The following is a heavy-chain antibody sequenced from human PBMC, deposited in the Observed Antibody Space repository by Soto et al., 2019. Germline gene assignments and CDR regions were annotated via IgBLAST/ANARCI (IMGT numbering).Heavy chain of an antibody. CDR1: GGSISSWCYY. CDR3: ARVAGSGIDYYYYYYMDV. Sequence: PSETLSLTCTVSGGSISSWCYYWSWIRQHPGKGLEWIGYVYYSGSTYYNPSLKSRVTISVDTSKNQFSLKLSSVTAADTAVYYCARVAGSGIDYYYYYYMDVWGKGTTVTVSS. CDR2: VYYSGST. J-gene: IGHJ6*03. V-gene: IGHV4-31*03. D-gene: IGHD3-10*01.